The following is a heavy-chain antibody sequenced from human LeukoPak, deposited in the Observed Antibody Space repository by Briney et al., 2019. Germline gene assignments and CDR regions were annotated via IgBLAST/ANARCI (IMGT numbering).Heavy chain of an antibody. Sequence: SETLSLTCAVYGGSFSGYYWSWIRQPSGKGLEWIGEINHSGSTNYNPSLKSRVTISVDTSKNQFSLKLSSVTAADTAVYYCASGGYYDFWSGYYDYWGQGTLVTVSS. CDR3: ASGGYYDFWSGYYDY. CDR2: INHSGST. V-gene: IGHV4-34*01. J-gene: IGHJ4*02. CDR1: GGSFSGYY. D-gene: IGHD3-3*01.